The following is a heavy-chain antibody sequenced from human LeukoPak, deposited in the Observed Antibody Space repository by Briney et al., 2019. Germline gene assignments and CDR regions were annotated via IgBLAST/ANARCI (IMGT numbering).Heavy chain of an antibody. CDR1: GFTVTSNY. CDR2: IKQDGSEK. J-gene: IGHJ4*02. V-gene: IGHV3-7*01. Sequence: PGGSLRLSCEVSGFTVTSNYMSWVRQAPGKGLEWVANIKQDGSEKYYVDSVKGRFTISRDNAKNSLYLQMNSLRAEDTAVYYCARDPYSSGWYEGYWGQGTLVTVSS. CDR3: ARDPYSSGWYEGY. D-gene: IGHD6-19*01.